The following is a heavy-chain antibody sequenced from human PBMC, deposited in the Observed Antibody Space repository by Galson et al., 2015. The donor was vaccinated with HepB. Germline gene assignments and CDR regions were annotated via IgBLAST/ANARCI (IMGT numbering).Heavy chain of an antibody. V-gene: IGHV3-30*18. J-gene: IGHJ4*02. D-gene: IGHD2-2*01. CDR3: AKDSSPAAISAWYFDY. Sequence: SLRLSCAASGFTFSSYGMHWVRQAPGKGLEWVAVISYDGSNKYYADSVKGRFTISRDNSKNTLYLQMNSLRAEDTAVYYCAKDSSPAAISAWYFDYWGQGTLVTVSS. CDR2: ISYDGSNK. CDR1: GFTFSSYG.